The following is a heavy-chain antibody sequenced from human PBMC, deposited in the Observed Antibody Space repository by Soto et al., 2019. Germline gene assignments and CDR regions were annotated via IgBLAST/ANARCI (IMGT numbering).Heavy chain of an antibody. CDR2: IIPVFGTA. J-gene: IGHJ6*02. CDR3: ARGDATKIVVTTYYAMDV. V-gene: IGHV1-69*12. Sequence: QVQLVQSGAEVKKPGSSVKVSCKASGGSLSNYGISWERQAPGQGLEWMGGIIPVFGTANYAQKFQGRVTITADESTSIVYMDVTSLRSEDTAVYYCARGDATKIVVTTYYAMDVRGQGTTVSVSS. CDR1: GGSLSNYG. D-gene: IGHD3-9*01.